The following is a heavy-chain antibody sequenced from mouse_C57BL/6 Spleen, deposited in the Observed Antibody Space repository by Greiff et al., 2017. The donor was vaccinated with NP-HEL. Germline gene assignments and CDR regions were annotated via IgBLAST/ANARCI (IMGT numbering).Heavy chain of an antibody. CDR2: ISSGGDYI. Sequence: EVHLVESGEGLVKPGGSLKLSCAASGFTFSSYAMSWVRQTPEKRLEWVAYISSGGDYIYYADTVKGRFTISRDNARNTLYLQMSSLKSEDTAMYYCTREGTVSPGAMDYWGQGTSVTVSS. V-gene: IGHV5-9-1*02. J-gene: IGHJ4*01. CDR1: GFTFSSYA. CDR3: TREGTVSPGAMDY. D-gene: IGHD3-3*01.